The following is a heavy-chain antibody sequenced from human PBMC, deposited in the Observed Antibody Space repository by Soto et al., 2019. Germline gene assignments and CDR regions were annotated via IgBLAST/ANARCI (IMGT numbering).Heavy chain of an antibody. CDR3: ARDGSGYPSFDS. CDR2: IYYSGTT. Sequence: PSETLSLTCTVSGGSVSSGTSYWTWIRQPPGKGLEWIGYIYYSGTTNSSPSLKSRVTISIDTSKNQFSLTLNSVTAADTAVYNCARDGSGYPSFDSWGQGTLVTVSS. V-gene: IGHV4-61*01. CDR1: GGSVSSGTSY. D-gene: IGHD3-22*01. J-gene: IGHJ4*02.